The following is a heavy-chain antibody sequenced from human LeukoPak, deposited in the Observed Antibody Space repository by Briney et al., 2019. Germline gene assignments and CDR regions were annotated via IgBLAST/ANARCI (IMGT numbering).Heavy chain of an antibody. J-gene: IGHJ4*02. D-gene: IGHD6-19*01. CDR1: GLTFKSYA. V-gene: IGHV3-23*01. CDR3: AKARIGVVGYFDY. Sequence: GGSLTLFCAACGLTFKSYAMRYARDAPGEAVEWFSAIRHSGGATYYADSLKSRFTISRDNSKNTLYLQMSRLRDEDTGLYYCAKARIGVVGYFDYWGQGTLVTVSS. CDR2: IRHSGGAT.